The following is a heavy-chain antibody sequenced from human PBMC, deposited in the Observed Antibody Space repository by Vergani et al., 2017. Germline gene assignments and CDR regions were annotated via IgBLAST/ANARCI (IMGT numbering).Heavy chain of an antibody. CDR3: ARSLWFGVPRGYSYPDAVDI. CDR1: GYTFTGYY. CDR2: INPNSGGT. D-gene: IGHD3-10*01. V-gene: IGHV1-2*02. Sequence: QVQLVQSGAEVKKPGASVKVSCKASGYTFTGYYMHWVRQAPGQGLEWMGWINPNSGGTNYAQKFQGRVTMTRDTSISTAYMELSRLRSDDTAVYYCARSLWFGVPRGYSYPDAVDIWGQGTMVTVS. J-gene: IGHJ3*02.